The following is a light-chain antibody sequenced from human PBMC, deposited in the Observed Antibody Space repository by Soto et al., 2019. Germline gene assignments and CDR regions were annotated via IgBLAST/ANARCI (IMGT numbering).Light chain of an antibody. J-gene: IGKJ4*01. CDR2: GAS. CDR3: LQHNSYPLT. CDR1: QGISNY. V-gene: IGKV1-17*03. Sequence: DIQMTQSPSAMSASVGDRVTITCRASQGISNYLAWFQQKPGKVPKRLIHGASSLQGGVPSRFSGSGSGTEFTLTISSLQPEDFATYYCLQHNSYPLTFGGGTKVDIK.